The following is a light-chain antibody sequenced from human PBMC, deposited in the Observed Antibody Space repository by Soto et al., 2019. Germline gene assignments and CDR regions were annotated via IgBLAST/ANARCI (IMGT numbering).Light chain of an antibody. J-gene: IGKJ4*01. V-gene: IGKV3-15*01. CDR2: GAS. CDR3: QQYNNWPPLT. Sequence: EIVITQSPGTLSVSPGERATLSCRASQSVSSNLAWYQQKPGQAPRLLIYGASTRATGIPARFGGSGSGTEFTLPISSLQSEDFAVYYCQQYNNWPPLTFGGGTKVEIK. CDR1: QSVSSN.